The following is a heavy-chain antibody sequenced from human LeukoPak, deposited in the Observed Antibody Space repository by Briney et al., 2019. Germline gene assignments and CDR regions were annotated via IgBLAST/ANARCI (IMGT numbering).Heavy chain of an antibody. Sequence: ASVKVSCKGSGYTFTNYAIHWVRQAPGQRLEWLGWINAGNGHTKYSQKFQGRVTITRDTSATIAYMELTSLTSEDTAVYSCVRGYCSSTSCQYYFDYWGQGTLVTVSS. V-gene: IGHV1-3*01. D-gene: IGHD2-2*01. CDR3: VRGYCSSTSCQYYFDY. CDR2: INAGNGHT. J-gene: IGHJ4*02. CDR1: GYTFTNYA.